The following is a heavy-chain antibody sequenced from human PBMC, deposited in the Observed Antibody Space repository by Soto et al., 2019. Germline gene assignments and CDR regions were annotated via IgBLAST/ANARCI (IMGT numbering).Heavy chain of an antibody. V-gene: IGHV4-34*01. CDR2: INHSGST. J-gene: IGHJ4*02. CDR1: GGSFSGYY. Sequence: SETLSLTCAVYGGSFSGYYWSWIRQPPGKGLEWIGEINHSGSTNYNPSLKSRVTISVDTSKNQFSLKLSSVTAADTAVYYCARGPYGGYQPVYYFDYWGQGTLVTVSS. D-gene: IGHD6-25*01. CDR3: ARGPYGGYQPVYYFDY.